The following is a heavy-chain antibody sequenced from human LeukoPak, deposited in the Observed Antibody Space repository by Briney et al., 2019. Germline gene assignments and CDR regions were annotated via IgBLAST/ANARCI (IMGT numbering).Heavy chain of an antibody. CDR1: GFTVSSNY. V-gene: IGHV3-53*01. D-gene: IGHD3-10*01. Sequence: GGSLRLSCAASGFTVSSNYMSWVRQAPGKGLEWVSVIYSGGSTYYADPVKGRFTISRDNSKNTLYLQMNSLRAEDTAVYYCARGSAGDTAMAPTMVRGSQPYYFDYWSQGTLVTVSS. CDR2: IYSGGST. CDR3: ARGSAGDTAMAPTMVRGSQPYYFDY. J-gene: IGHJ4*02.